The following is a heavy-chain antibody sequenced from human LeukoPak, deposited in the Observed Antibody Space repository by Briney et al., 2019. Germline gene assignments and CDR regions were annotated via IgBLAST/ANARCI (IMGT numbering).Heavy chain of an antibody. V-gene: IGHV3-30*18. J-gene: IGHJ4*02. CDR1: GFTFSAYG. Sequence: GGSLRLSCAASGFTFSAYGMHWVRQVPVKGLQWVAVVSHDGHTKYYEDSVKGRFTISRDNSKNTLSLQMNSLRPDDTGVYFRAKEAATSQIDYWGQGTLVTVSS. CDR2: VSHDGHTK. D-gene: IGHD6-25*01. CDR3: AKEAATSQIDY.